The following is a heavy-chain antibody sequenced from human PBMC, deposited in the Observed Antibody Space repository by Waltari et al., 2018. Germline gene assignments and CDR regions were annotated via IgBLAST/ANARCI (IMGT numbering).Heavy chain of an antibody. J-gene: IGHJ4*02. CDR3: ARETGHLAYYSDY. CDR1: GGSISTYY. Sequence: QVQLRESGPGLVKPSETLSLTCAVSGGSISTYYWSWTRQPAGKGLEWIGRIHTSGSTNYNPSLKSRVTMSLDTSKNQFSLELRSVTAADTAMYYCARETGHLAYYSDYWGQGTLITVSS. D-gene: IGHD1-1*01. V-gene: IGHV4-4*07. CDR2: IHTSGST.